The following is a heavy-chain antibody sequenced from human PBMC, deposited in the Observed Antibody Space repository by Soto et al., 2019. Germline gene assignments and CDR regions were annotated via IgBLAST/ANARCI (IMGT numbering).Heavy chain of an antibody. CDR3: ARDLDYYGSGSHYYYGMGV. CDR1: GGTFSRYA. D-gene: IGHD3-10*01. CDR2: IVPIYGTR. J-gene: IGHJ6*02. V-gene: IGHV1-69*13. Sequence: RASVKVSCKASGGTFSRYAFSWVRQAPGQGXEWMGGIVPIYGTRGFAQKFQGRLTITADEPTRTAYMELSSLRSEDTAVYYCARDLDYYGSGSHYYYGMGVWGQGTTVTVSS.